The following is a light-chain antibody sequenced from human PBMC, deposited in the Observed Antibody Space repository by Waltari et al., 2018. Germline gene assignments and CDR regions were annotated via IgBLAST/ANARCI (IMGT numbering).Light chain of an antibody. J-gene: IGLJ1*01. Sequence: QSALTQPPSASGSPGQSVTISCTGTSSDVGGYNYVSWYQQHPGKAPKLMIYEVSKRPSGVPDRVSGSKSGNTASLTVSGLQAEDEADYYCSSYAGSNNFEVFGTGTKVTVL. CDR3: SSYAGSNNFEV. V-gene: IGLV2-8*01. CDR2: EVS. CDR1: SSDVGGYNY.